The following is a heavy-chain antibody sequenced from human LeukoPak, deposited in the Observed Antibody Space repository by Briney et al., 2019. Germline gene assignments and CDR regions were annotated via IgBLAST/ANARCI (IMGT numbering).Heavy chain of an antibody. D-gene: IGHD2-2*01. J-gene: IGHJ4*02. V-gene: IGHV3-15*01. CDR1: GFTFSNAW. Sequence: GGSLRLSCAASGFTFSNAWMSWVRQAPGKGLEWVGRIKSKTDGGTTDYAAPVQGRFTISRDDSKNTLYLQMNSLKTEDTAVYYCTSYFYCSTTSCSFDYWGQGTLVTVSS. CDR2: IKSKTDGGTT. CDR3: TSYFYCSTTSCSFDY.